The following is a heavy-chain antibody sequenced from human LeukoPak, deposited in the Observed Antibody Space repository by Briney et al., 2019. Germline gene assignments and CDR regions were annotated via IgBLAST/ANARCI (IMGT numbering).Heavy chain of an antibody. V-gene: IGHV1-69*05. D-gene: IGHD1-26*01. CDR3: ARHAESGSYPLA. CDR1: GGTFSSYA. J-gene: IGHJ5*02. CDR2: IIPIFGTA. Sequence: SVKVSCKASGGTFSSYAISWVRQAPGQGLEWMGRIIPIFGTANYAQKFQGRVTITTDESTSTAYMELSSLRSEDTAVYYCARHAESGSYPLAWGQGTLVTVSS.